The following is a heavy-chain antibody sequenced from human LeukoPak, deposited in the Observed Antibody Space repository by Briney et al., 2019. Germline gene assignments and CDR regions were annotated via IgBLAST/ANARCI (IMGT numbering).Heavy chain of an antibody. CDR2: INHSGST. Sequence: SETLSLTCAVYGGSFSGYYWSWIRQPPGKGLEWIGEINHSGSTNYNPSLKSRVTISVDTSKNQFSLKLSSVTAADTAVYYCARSAASGSYHNDAFDIWGQGTMVTVSS. CDR3: ARSAASGSYHNDAFDI. D-gene: IGHD1-26*01. CDR1: GGSFSGYY. J-gene: IGHJ3*02. V-gene: IGHV4-34*01.